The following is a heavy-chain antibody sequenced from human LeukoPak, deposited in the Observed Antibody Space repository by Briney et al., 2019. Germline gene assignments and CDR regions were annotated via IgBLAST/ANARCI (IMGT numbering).Heavy chain of an antibody. Sequence: PGRSLRLSCAASGFTFSSYGIHWVRQAPGKGLEWVSVIWYDGSYKYYTDSVKGRFTISRDNSKNTLYLQMSSLRADDTAVYYCAKGPSTVTSRDWYFDLWGRGTLVTVSS. CDR3: AKGPSTVTSRDWYFDL. J-gene: IGHJ2*01. D-gene: IGHD4-17*01. V-gene: IGHV3-33*06. CDR1: GFTFSSYG. CDR2: IWYDGSYK.